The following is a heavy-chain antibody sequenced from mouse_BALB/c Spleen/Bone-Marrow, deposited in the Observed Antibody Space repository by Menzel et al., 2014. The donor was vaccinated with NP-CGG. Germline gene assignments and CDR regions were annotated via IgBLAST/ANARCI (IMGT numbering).Heavy chain of an antibody. CDR3: TRGWDGFDY. D-gene: IGHD2-3*01. Sequence: QVQLQQPGAELVRPGASVKLSCKALGYKITDYEINWVKQTPVHGLEWIGAIHPGSGGTAYNQKFKDKATLTAGKSSSTVYMELSSLTSEDSAVYYCTRGWDGFDYWGQGTTLTVSS. V-gene: IGHV1-15*01. CDR2: IHPGSGGT. J-gene: IGHJ2*01. CDR1: GYKITDYE.